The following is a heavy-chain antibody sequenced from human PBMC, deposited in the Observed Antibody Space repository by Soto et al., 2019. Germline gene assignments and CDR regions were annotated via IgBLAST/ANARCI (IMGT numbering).Heavy chain of an antibody. CDR1: GSSLTTSRMC. V-gene: IGHV2-70*01. Sequence: SGPTLVNPTETLTPSCNFRGSSLTTSRMCVSWIRQPPRKPLAWLALIDWDVDKYYRTSLKTRLTISKDTSKNQEVLTMNNMDPVDTATYYCARTRITIFGVVPYYYRMDVWGQGITVTVSS. J-gene: IGHJ6*02. D-gene: IGHD3-3*01. CDR2: IDWDVDK. CDR3: ARTRITIFGVVPYYYRMDV.